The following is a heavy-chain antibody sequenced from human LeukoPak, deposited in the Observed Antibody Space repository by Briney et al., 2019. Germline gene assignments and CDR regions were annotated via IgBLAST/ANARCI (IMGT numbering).Heavy chain of an antibody. CDR1: GFTFGDYA. CDR3: TRGVGGYTPFY. CDR2: IRSKAYGGTT. J-gene: IGHJ4*02. Sequence: GGSLRLSCTASGFTFGDYAMSWVRQAPGKGLEWVGFIRSKAYGGTTKYAGSVKVRFTISRDDSKSIAYLQMSSLKTEDTAVYYCTRGVGGYTPFYWGQGTLVTVSS. D-gene: IGHD5-12*01. V-gene: IGHV3-49*04.